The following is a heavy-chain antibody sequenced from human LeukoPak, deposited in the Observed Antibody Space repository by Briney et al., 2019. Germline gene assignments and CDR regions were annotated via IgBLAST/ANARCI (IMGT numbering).Heavy chain of an antibody. CDR3: AREWEYYDSSGHLSY. J-gene: IGHJ4*02. V-gene: IGHV1-46*01. Sequence: GASVTVSCKASGYTFTSYYMHWVRQAPGQGLEWMGIINPSGGITSYAQKFQGRVTMARDTSTSTVYMELSSLRSEDTAVYYCAREWEYYDSSGHLSYWGQGTLVTVSS. D-gene: IGHD3-22*01. CDR2: INPSGGIT. CDR1: GYTFTSYY.